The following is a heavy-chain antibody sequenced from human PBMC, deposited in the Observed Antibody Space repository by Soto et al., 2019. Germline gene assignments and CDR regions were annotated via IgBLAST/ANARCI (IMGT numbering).Heavy chain of an antibody. D-gene: IGHD1-26*01. CDR1: GFTFSNYA. CDR2: ISASSSNI. Sequence: EVQLVESGGVLVQPGGSLRLSCAASGFTFSNYAMDWVRQAPGKGLEWVSYISASSSNIRYADSVKGRFTISRDNAKSSVYLHMNSRRADDSAVYYCARDPSGGSDWARYPDLWGRGTLVTVSS. CDR3: ARDPSGGSDWARYPDL. J-gene: IGHJ2*01. V-gene: IGHV3-48*01.